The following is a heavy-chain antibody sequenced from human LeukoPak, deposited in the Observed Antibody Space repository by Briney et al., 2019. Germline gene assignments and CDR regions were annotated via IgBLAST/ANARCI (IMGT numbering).Heavy chain of an antibody. CDR2: IYYSGIT. Sequence: SETLSLTCTVSGGSISSYYWSWIRQPPGKGLEWIGYIYYSGITNYNPSLKSRVTISVDTSKNQFSLKLSSVTAADTAVYYCARVEYDSSGYSRPACYFDYWGQGTLVTVS. D-gene: IGHD3-22*01. CDR1: GGSISSYY. CDR3: ARVEYDSSGYSRPACYFDY. J-gene: IGHJ4*02. V-gene: IGHV4-59*01.